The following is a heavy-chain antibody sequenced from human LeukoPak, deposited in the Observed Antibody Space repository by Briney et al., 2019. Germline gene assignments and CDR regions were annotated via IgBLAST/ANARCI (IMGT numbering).Heavy chain of an antibody. V-gene: IGHV6-1*01. D-gene: IGHD1-1*01. Sequence: SQTLSLTCAISGDSVSSNSATWNWIRQTPSRGLEWLGRTYYRSKWYNDYAVSVKSRITINPDTSRNQFSLKLSSVTAADTAVYYCARGRFWKQPRLIDYWGQGTLVTVSS. CDR3: ARGRFWKQPRLIDY. CDR1: GDSVSSNSAT. J-gene: IGHJ4*02. CDR2: TYYRSKWYN.